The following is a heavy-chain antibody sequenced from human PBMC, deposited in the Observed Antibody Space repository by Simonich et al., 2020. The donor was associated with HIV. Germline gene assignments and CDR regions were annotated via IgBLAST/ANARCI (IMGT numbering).Heavy chain of an antibody. V-gene: IGHV3-74*01. Sequence: EYGGGLVQPGGSLRLSCAASGFTLSSYWMHWVRQAPGKGPGWLSGINTDGSNTRDADSVKGRFTISRDNTKNTLYLQMNSLRAEDTAVYYCARGVDRTGDWNYFDYWGQGTLVTVSS. CDR2: INTDGSNT. D-gene: IGHD7-27*01. J-gene: IGHJ4*02. CDR3: ARGVDRTGDWNYFDY. CDR1: GFTLSSYW.